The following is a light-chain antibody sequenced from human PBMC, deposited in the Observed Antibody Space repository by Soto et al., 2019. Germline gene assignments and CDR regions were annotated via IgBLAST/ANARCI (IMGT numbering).Light chain of an antibody. J-gene: IGKJ4*01. CDR2: GAS. CDR3: QHYVILTLP. Sequence: EIVLTQSPGTLSLSPGERATLSCRASQSVSSSRLAWYQQKPGQAPRLLIYGASSRATGIPERFSGSGSGKDLTLNISRLGPGGFAGYFLQHYVILTLPFGGGTKVEIK. CDR1: QSVSSSR. V-gene: IGKV3-20*01.